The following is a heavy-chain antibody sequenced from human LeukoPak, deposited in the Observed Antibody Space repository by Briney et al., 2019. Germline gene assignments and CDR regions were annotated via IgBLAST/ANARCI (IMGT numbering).Heavy chain of an antibody. CDR2: ISWNSGSI. CDR1: GFTFDDYA. Sequence: GRSLRLSCAASGFTFDDYAMHWVRQAPGKGLEWVSGISWNSGSIGYADSVKGRFTISRDNAKNSLYPQMNSLRAEDTALYYCAKDMGPSIAARSYYGMDVWGQGTTVTVSS. J-gene: IGHJ6*02. V-gene: IGHV3-9*01. D-gene: IGHD6-6*01. CDR3: AKDMGPSIAARSYYGMDV.